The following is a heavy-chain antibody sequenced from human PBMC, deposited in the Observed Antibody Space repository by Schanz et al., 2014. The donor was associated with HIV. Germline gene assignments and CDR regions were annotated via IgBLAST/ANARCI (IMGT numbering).Heavy chain of an antibody. D-gene: IGHD4-17*01. V-gene: IGHV4-30-2*01. CDR3: ARGDFGGNSVDY. J-gene: IGHJ4*01. Sequence: QLQLQESGSGLVKPSQTLSLTCGVSGGAISSGGYSWSWIRQTPGKGLEWIGYISHSGSSFYNPSRESRVTLSIDTSKTHFSLTLPSETAADTAVYFCARGDFGGNSVDYWGHGNMVTVSS. CDR1: GGAISSGGYS. CDR2: ISHSGSS.